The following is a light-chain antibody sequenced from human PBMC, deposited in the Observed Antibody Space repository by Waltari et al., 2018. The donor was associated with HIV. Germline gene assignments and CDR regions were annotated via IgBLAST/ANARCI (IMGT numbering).Light chain of an antibody. CDR3: QQYNDFPLT. CDR1: QSISNN. Sequence: EIVMTQSPAPLSLSPVERATLSCRASQSISNNLAWYQQNPGQSPRLLIYGASTKDTAIPARFSGSGSGTEFTLTISSLQSEDFAVYYCQQYNDFPLTFGGGTKVEIK. CDR2: GAS. V-gene: IGKV3-15*01. J-gene: IGKJ4*01.